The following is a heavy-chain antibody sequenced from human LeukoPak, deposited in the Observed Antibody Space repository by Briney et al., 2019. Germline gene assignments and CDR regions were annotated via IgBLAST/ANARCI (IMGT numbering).Heavy chain of an antibody. Sequence: SETLSLTCTVSGGSISSGDYYWGWIRQPPGKGLEWIGYIYYSGSNYYNPSLKSRVTISVDTSKNQFSLKLSSVTAADTAVYYCASSAYCGGDCYLSRFDYWGQGTLVTVSS. CDR1: GGSISSGDYY. D-gene: IGHD2-21*02. CDR3: ASSAYCGGDCYLSRFDY. V-gene: IGHV4-30-4*01. CDR2: IYYSGSN. J-gene: IGHJ4*02.